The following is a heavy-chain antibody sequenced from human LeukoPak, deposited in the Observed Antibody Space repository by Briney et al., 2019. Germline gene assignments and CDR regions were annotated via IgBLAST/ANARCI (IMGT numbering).Heavy chain of an antibody. CDR3: ARHLPYSSGWDPEDY. V-gene: IGHV1-2*02. D-gene: IGHD6-19*01. Sequence: ASVKVSFKASVYTFTGYYMHWVRQAPGQGLEWMGWINPNSGGTNYAQKFHGRVTMTRDTSISTAYMELSRLRSDDTAVYYCARHLPYSSGWDPEDYWGQGTLVTVSS. CDR1: VYTFTGYY. CDR2: INPNSGGT. J-gene: IGHJ4*02.